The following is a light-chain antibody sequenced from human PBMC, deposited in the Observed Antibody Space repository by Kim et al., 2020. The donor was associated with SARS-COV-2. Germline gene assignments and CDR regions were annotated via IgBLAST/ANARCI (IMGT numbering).Light chain of an antibody. CDR1: SMESKS. CDR2: YDS. V-gene: IGLV3-21*04. J-gene: IGLJ1*01. Sequence: APRKAVRITCEGNSMESKSVNEYQQEPGQAPVLVIYYDSDRPSGIPERFSGSNSGNTATLTISRVEAGDEADYDCLVWDGTSDHYVFGTGTKVTVL. CDR3: LVWDGTSDHYV.